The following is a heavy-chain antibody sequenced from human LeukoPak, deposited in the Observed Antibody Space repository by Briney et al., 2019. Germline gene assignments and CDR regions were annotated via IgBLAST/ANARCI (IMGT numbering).Heavy chain of an antibody. CDR3: ARGDDQRDAFDI. J-gene: IGHJ3*02. V-gene: IGHV4-59*12. CDR1: GGSISRYY. Sequence: SETLSLTCTVSGGSISRYYWSWIRQPPGKGLEWIGYIYNSGSTNYNPPLKSRVTISVDTSKNQFSLNLSSVTAADTAVYYCARGDDQRDAFDIWGQGTMVTVSS. D-gene: IGHD2-2*01. CDR2: IYNSGST.